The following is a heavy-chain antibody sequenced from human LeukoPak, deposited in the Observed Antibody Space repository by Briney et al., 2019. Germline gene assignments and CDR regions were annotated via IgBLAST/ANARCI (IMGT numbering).Heavy chain of an antibody. CDR3: AREQGIAAAGPTAYFDY. CDR2: IIPIFGTA. Sequence: SVNVSCKASGGTFCSYAISWVRQAPGQGLEWMGGIIPIFGTANYAQKFQGRVTITADESTSTAYMELSSLRSEDTAVYYCAREQGIAAAGPTAYFDYWGQGTLVTVSS. V-gene: IGHV1-69*01. D-gene: IGHD6-13*01. J-gene: IGHJ4*02. CDR1: GGTFCSYA.